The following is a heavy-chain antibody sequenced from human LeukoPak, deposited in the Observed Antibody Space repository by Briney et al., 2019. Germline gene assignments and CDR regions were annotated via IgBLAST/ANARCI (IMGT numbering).Heavy chain of an antibody. J-gene: IGHJ2*01. D-gene: IGHD6-6*01. CDR1: GYTFASYY. CDR3: VRGASSIAALNPFWYFDL. V-gene: IGHV1-46*01. CDR2: INPSGGST. Sequence: ASVKVSCKASGYTFASYYMHWVRQGPGQGLEWMGIINPSGGSTSYAQKFQGRVTMTRDTSTNTVYMELSSLRSEDTAVFYCVRGASSIAALNPFWYFDLWGRGTLVTVSS.